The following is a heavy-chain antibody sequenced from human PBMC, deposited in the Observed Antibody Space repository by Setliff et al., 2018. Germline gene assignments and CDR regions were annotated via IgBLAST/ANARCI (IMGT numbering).Heavy chain of an antibody. CDR1: GFTFRNYG. CDR3: AKDQGTGYCSGGSCYLFEH. Sequence: GGSLRLSCAASGFTFRNYGMHWVRQAPGKGPEWVAVIWFDGGNEFYADSVRGRFTISRDNSKNMLYLQMDSLRVEDAAVYYCAKDQGTGYCSGGSCYLFEHWGQGVQVTVSS. D-gene: IGHD2-15*01. J-gene: IGHJ4*02. CDR2: IWFDGGNE. V-gene: IGHV3-33*03.